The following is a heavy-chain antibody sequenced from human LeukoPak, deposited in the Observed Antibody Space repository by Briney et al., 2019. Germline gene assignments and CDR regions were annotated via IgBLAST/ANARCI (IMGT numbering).Heavy chain of an antibody. V-gene: IGHV1-18*01. CDR3: ARALPTPYCSSTSCPTYYYYYYGMDV. CDR1: GYTFTRYG. D-gene: IGHD2-2*01. J-gene: IGHJ6*02. Sequence: ASVKVSCKASGYTFTRYGISWVRQAPGQGLEWMGWISAYNGNTNYAQKLQGRVTKTTDTSTSTAYMELRSLRSDDTAVYYCARALPTPYCSSTSCPTYYYYYYGMDVWGQGTTVTVSS. CDR2: ISAYNGNT.